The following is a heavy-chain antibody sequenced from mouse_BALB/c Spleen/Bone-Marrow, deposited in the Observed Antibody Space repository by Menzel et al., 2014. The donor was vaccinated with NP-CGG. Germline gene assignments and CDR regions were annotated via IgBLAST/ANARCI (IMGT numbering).Heavy chain of an antibody. D-gene: IGHD2-3*01. Sequence: EVKLMESGPELVKPGASVKMSCKASGYTFTSYIMHWVKQKPGQGLEWIGYINPYNDGTKYNEKFKGKATLTSYKSSSTAYMELSSLTSEDSAVYYCARRWLPYAMDYWGQGTSVTVSS. V-gene: IGHV1-14*01. J-gene: IGHJ4*01. CDR1: GYTFTSYI. CDR2: INPYNDGT. CDR3: ARRWLPYAMDY.